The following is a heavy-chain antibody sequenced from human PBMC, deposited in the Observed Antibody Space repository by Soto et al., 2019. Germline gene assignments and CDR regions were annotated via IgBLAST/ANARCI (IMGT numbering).Heavy chain of an antibody. D-gene: IGHD2-15*01. J-gene: IGHJ4*02. V-gene: IGHV1-69*13. CDR2: IIPIFGTA. Sequence: ASVKVSCKASGYTFTGYYMHWVRQAPGQGLEWMGGIIPIFGTANYAQKFQGRVTITADESTSTAYMELSSLRSEDTAVYYCARDSCSGGSCYNFDYWGQGTLVTVSS. CDR3: ARDSCSGGSCYNFDY. CDR1: GYTFTGYY.